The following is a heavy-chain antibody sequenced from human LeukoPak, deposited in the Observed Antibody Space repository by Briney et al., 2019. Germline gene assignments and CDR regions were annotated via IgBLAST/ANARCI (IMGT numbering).Heavy chain of an antibody. CDR3: ATYLWGSYRFDF. V-gene: IGHV3-23*01. D-gene: IGHD3-16*02. CDR2: ISGSGDST. Sequence: GGSLRLSCEVSGGSGFTVSSNYMNWVRQAPGKGLEWVSAISGSGDSTYYADSVKGRFTISRDNSKNTLYLQMNGLRAEDTAVYYCATYLWGSYRFDFWGQGTLVTVSS. J-gene: IGHJ4*02. CDR1: GGSGFTVSSNY.